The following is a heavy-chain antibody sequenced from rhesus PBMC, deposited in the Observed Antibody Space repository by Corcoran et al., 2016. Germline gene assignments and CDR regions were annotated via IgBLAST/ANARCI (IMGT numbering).Heavy chain of an antibody. V-gene: IGHV1-200*01. J-gene: IGHJ4*01. CDR3: ARDCNYVAFDY. CDR1: GYSFTSYS. D-gene: IGHD1-26*01. Sequence: QVQLVQSGAEVKKPGASVKLSCKASGYSFTSYSINWVRQAPGQGLEWMGWKAPSNGNQGYGQRFQGRVTMTRDTSTSTVYMELSSLRSEDTAVYYCARDCNYVAFDYWGQGVLVTVSS. CDR2: KAPSNGNQ.